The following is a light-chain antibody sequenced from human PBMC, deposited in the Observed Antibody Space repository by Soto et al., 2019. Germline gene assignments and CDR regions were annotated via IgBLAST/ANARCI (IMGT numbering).Light chain of an antibody. CDR3: QQYNSS. V-gene: IGKV1-5*01. Sequence: DIQMTQSPSTLPASAGDRVTITCRASQSISNCLAWYQQKPGTAPKVLIYHASNLQSGVPSRFSGSGSGTEFTLTISSLQPDDFATYYCQQYNSSFGQGTKVDIK. CDR2: HAS. CDR1: QSISNC. J-gene: IGKJ1*01.